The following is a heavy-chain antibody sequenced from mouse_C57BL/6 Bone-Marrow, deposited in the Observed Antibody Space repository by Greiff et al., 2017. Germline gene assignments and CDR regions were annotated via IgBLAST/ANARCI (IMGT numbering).Heavy chain of an antibody. J-gene: IGHJ3*01. CDR1: GFNIKDDY. CDR3: TPIYYDYDEFAY. Sequence: VQLQQSGAELVRPGASVKLSCTASGFNIKDDYMHWVKQRPEQGLEWFGWIDPENGDTEYASKVQGKATITADTSSNTAYLQLSSLTAEDTAVYYCTPIYYDYDEFAYWGQGTLVTVSA. D-gene: IGHD2-4*01. V-gene: IGHV14-4*01. CDR2: IDPENGDT.